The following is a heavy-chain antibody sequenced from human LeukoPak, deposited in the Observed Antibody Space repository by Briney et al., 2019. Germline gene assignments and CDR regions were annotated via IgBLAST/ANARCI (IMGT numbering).Heavy chain of an antibody. J-gene: IGHJ4*02. D-gene: IGHD3-16*02. CDR3: AKDGNRDRYDYVWGSYPY. Sequence: GGSLRLSCAATGLSVSSNFMSWVRQAPGKGLEWVSAISGSGGSAYYADSVKGRFTISRDNSKNTLYLQMNSLRAEDTAVYYCAKDGNRDRYDYVWGSYPYWGQGTLVTVSS. CDR2: ISGSGGSA. V-gene: IGHV3-23*01. CDR1: GLSVSSNF.